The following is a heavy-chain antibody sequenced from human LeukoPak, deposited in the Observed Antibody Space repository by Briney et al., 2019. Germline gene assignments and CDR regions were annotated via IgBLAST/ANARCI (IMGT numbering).Heavy chain of an antibody. CDR2: ISGSGGST. V-gene: IGHV3-23*01. Sequence: GGSLRLSCAASGFTFSSYAMSWVRQAPGKGLEWVSAISGSGGSTYYADSVKGRFTISRDNFKNTLYLQMNSLRAEDTAVYYCAKGGAISPIVVVIAIPRYYFDYWGQGTLVTVSS. CDR1: GFTFSSYA. CDR3: AKGGAISPIVVVIAIPRYYFDY. J-gene: IGHJ4*02. D-gene: IGHD2-21*01.